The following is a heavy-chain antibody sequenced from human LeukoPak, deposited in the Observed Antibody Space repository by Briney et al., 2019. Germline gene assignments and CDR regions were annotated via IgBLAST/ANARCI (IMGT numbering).Heavy chain of an antibody. CDR3: ARGTYGYYMDV. CDR2: IYRSGST. CDR1: NYSISNSLY. D-gene: IGHD4-17*01. V-gene: IGHV4-38-2*02. J-gene: IGHJ6*03. Sequence: SETQSLTCSGSNYSISNSLYWGWLRQPPGKGLEWIGSIYRSGSTFYNPSLKSRVTISLDTSKNQFSLKLSSVTAADTAVYFCARGTYGYYMDVWGKGTTVTVSS.